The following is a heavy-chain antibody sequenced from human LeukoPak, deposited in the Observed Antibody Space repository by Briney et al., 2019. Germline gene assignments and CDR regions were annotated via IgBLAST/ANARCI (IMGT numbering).Heavy chain of an antibody. Sequence: SETLSLTCTVSGGSITSSFYWSWIRQSPGKGLEWIGYIYNSGGTKYNPSLKSRVTISVDTSKNQFSLKLSSVTAADTAVYYCAGHTPHDYWGQGTLVTVSS. J-gene: IGHJ4*02. CDR2: IYNSGGT. V-gene: IGHV4-59*08. CDR1: GGSITSSFY. CDR3: AGHTPHDY.